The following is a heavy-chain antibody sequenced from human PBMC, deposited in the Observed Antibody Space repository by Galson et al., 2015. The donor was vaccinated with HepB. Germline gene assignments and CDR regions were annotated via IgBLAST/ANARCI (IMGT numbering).Heavy chain of an antibody. CDR3: TRGGGYYYDSSGYY. Sequence: SLRLSCAASGFTFGDHAMSWFRQAPGKGLEWVGFIRSKAYGGTTEYAASVKGRFTISRDDSKSIAYLQMNSLKTEDTAVYYCTRGGGYYYDSSGYYWGQGTLVTVSS. D-gene: IGHD3-22*01. CDR1: GFTFGDHA. CDR2: IRSKAYGGTT. J-gene: IGHJ4*02. V-gene: IGHV3-49*03.